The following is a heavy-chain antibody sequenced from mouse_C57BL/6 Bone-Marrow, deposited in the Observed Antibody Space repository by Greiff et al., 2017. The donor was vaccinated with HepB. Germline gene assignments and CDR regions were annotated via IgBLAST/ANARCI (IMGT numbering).Heavy chain of an antibody. CDR3: ARSYYGEFDY. J-gene: IGHJ2*01. CDR1: GFSLTSYG. V-gene: IGHV2-6*03. D-gene: IGHD2-10*01. CDR2: IWSDGST. Sequence: VMLVESGPGLVAPSQSLSITCTVSGFSLTSYGVHWVRQPPGKGLEWLVVIWSDGSTTYNSALKSRLSISKNNTKSQVILKMNSLQTDDTAMYYCARSYYGEFDYWGQGTTLTVAS.